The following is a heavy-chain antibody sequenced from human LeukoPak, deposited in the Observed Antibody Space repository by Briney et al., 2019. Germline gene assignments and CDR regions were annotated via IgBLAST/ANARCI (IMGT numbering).Heavy chain of an antibody. CDR2: IYYSGST. V-gene: IGHV4-59*08. D-gene: IGHD6-13*01. CDR3: ARRAHSSSWYYFDY. Sequence: SETLSLTCTVSGGSISSHYWSWIRQPPGKGLEWIGYIYYSGSTNYNPSLKSRVTISVDTSKNQFSLKLSSVTAADTAVYYCARRAHSSSWYYFDYWGQGTRVTVSS. J-gene: IGHJ4*02. CDR1: GGSISSHY.